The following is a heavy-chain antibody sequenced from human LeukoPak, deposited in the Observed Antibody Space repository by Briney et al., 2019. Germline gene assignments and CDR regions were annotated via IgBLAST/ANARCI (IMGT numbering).Heavy chain of an antibody. CDR1: GGSFSGYY. CDR3: ARGEVVGAPDY. V-gene: IGHV4-34*01. Sequence: SETLSLTCAVYGGSFSGYYWSWIRQPPGKGLEWIGEINHSGSTNYNPSLKSRVTISVDTSKNQFSLKLSSVTAADTAVYYCARGEVVGAPDYWGQGTLVTVPS. CDR2: INHSGST. J-gene: IGHJ4*02. D-gene: IGHD1-26*01.